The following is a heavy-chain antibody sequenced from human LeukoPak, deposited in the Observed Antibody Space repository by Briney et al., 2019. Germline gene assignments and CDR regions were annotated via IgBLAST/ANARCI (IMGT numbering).Heavy chain of an antibody. Sequence: PGGSLRLSCAASEFIFSRYAMSWVRQAPGKGPEWVSVISGSSDSTYYAGSVKGRFTISRDNSRNTLYLQMNRLRAEDTGLYYCAKVAYYYGSGSYYKSPLDYWGQGTLVTVSS. CDR1: EFIFSRYA. D-gene: IGHD3-10*01. CDR2: ISGSSDST. J-gene: IGHJ4*02. V-gene: IGHV3-23*01. CDR3: AKVAYYYGSGSYYKSPLDY.